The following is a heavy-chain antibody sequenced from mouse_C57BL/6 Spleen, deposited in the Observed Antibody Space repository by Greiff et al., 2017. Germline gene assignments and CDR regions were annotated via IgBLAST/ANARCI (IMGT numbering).Heavy chain of an antibody. J-gene: IGHJ2*01. Sequence: QVQLQQSGAELVQPGASVKISCKASGYAFSSYWMTWVQQTPGKGLEWIGQIYPGDGDTNYTGKFKGQATLTADKSSSTAYMQLSSLTSEDSAVYFCARSQYDDVHFDYWGQGTTLTVSS. CDR1: GYAFSSYW. V-gene: IGHV1-80*01. D-gene: IGHD2-12*01. CDR3: ARSQYDDVHFDY. CDR2: IYPGDGDT.